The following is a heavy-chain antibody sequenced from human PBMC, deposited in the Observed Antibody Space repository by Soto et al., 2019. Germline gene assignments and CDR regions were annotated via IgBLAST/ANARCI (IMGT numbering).Heavy chain of an antibody. V-gene: IGHV1-69*01. CDR3: ASRPTNVAWLPSGPYFDY. D-gene: IGHD3-3*01. Sequence: QVQLVQSGAEVKKPGSSVKVSCRASGGTFSSYAISWVRQAPGQGLEWMGGIIPIFGTANYAQKFQGRVTMTADDSTSTAYMERSSLRSEDTAVYYCASRPTNVAWLPSGPYFDYWGQGTLVTVSS. CDR2: IIPIFGTA. CDR1: GGTFSSYA. J-gene: IGHJ4*02.